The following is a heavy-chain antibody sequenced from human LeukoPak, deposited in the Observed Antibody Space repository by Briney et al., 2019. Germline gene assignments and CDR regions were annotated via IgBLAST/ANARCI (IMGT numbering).Heavy chain of an antibody. CDR2: IYHSGST. CDR1: GGSISSGGYY. D-gene: IGHD1-1*01. V-gene: IGHV4-39*02. Sequence: SSETLSLTCTVSGGSISSGGYYWSWIRQPPGKGLEWIGYIYHSGSTYYNPSLKSRVTISVDTSNNRFSLKLKSVTAADTAVFYCARVTTGSTTLDSWGQGILVTVSS. J-gene: IGHJ5*01. CDR3: ARVTTGSTTLDS.